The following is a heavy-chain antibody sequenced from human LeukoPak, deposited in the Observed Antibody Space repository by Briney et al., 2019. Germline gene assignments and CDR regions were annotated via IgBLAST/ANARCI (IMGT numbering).Heavy chain of an antibody. D-gene: IGHD3-22*01. V-gene: IGHV3-15*01. J-gene: IGHJ4*02. CDR2: IKSKTDGGTT. Sequence: GGSLRLSCAASGFTFSNAWVSWVRQAPGKGLEWVGRIKSKTDGGTTDYAAPVKGRFTISRDDSKNTLYLQMNSLKTEDTAVYYCTTDATDSSGYYSFDYWGQGTLVTVSS. CDR3: TTDATDSSGYYSFDY. CDR1: GFTFSNAW.